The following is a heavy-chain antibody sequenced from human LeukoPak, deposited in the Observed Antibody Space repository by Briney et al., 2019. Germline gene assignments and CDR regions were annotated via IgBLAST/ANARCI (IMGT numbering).Heavy chain of an antibody. J-gene: IGHJ4*02. CDR1: GFTFSSYG. CDR2: IWYDGSNK. D-gene: IGHD3-16*01. Sequence: GGSLRLSCAASGFTFSSYGMHWVRQAPGKGLERVAVIWYDGSNKYYADSVKGRFTISRDNSKNTLYLQMNSLRAEDTAVYYCARARGPGPLDYWGQGTLVTVSS. V-gene: IGHV3-33*01. CDR3: ARARGPGPLDY.